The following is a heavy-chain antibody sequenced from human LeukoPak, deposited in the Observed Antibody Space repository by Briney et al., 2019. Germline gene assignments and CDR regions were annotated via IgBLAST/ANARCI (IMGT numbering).Heavy chain of an antibody. CDR2: IRDSGAT. D-gene: IGHD3-16*01. V-gene: IGHV3-66*03. Sequence: GGSLRPSCAGSGFSASNYNMNWVRQPPGKGRGWVSLIRDSGATFYADSVKGRFTISRDNSKNTIYLQMNRLRVEDTAVYFCARDRAVTQVWVEFDSWGQGTQVTVSS. CDR3: ARDRAVTQVWVEFDS. CDR1: GFSASNYN. J-gene: IGHJ5*01.